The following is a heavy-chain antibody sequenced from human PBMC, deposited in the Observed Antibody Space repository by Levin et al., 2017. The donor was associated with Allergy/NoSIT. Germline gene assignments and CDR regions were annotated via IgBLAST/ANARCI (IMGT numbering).Heavy chain of an antibody. CDR2: ISYDGSTK. V-gene: IGHV3-30-3*01. CDR3: ARDSDPDAFDI. J-gene: IGHJ3*02. CDR1: GFTFSSYA. D-gene: IGHD3-10*01. Sequence: SCAASGFTFSSYAMHWVRQAPGKGLEWVAVISYDGSTKYSADSVKGRFTISRDNSKNTLYLQMNGLRAEDTAVYYCARDSDPDAFDIWGQGTMVTVSS.